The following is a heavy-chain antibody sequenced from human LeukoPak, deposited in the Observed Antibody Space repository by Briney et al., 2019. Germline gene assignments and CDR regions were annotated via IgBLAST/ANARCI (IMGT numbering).Heavy chain of an antibody. CDR3: ARDAYYYGSGSYFGEPNWFDP. CDR1: GDSISTSNSY. CDR2: IYYSGNT. Sequence: SETLSLTCTVSGDSISTSNSYWGWIRQPPGKGLEWIGSIYYSGNTYYNASLKSRVTISVDTSKNQFSLKLTSVTAADTAVYYCARDAYYYGSGSYFGEPNWFDPWGQGTLVTVSS. J-gene: IGHJ5*02. D-gene: IGHD3-10*01. V-gene: IGHV4-39*02.